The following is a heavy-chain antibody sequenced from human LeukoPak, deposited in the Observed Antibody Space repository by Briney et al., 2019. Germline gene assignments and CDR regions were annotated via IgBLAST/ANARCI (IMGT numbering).Heavy chain of an antibody. D-gene: IGHD3-16*02. CDR2: IIPILGIA. CDR1: GGTFSSYA. CDR3: ARDPLYDYVWGSYRAGSDY. Sequence: ASVKVSCKASGGTFSSYAISWVRQAPGQGLEWMGRIIPILGIANYAQKFQGRVTITADKSTSTAYMELSGLRSEDTAVYYCARDPLYDYVWGSYRAGSDYWGQGTLVTVSS. J-gene: IGHJ4*02. V-gene: IGHV1-69*04.